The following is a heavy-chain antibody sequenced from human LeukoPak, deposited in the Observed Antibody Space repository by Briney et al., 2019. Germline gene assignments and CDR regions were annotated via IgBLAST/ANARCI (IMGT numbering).Heavy chain of an antibody. CDR3: ARDSTVVPAAKSYWYFDL. Sequence: SETLSLTCTVSGGSISSYYWSWIRQPAGKGLEWIGRIYTSGSTNYNPSLKSRVTMSVDTSKNQFSLKLSSVTAADTAVYYCARDSTVVPAAKSYWYFDLWGRGTLVTVSS. J-gene: IGHJ2*01. CDR1: GGSISSYY. V-gene: IGHV4-4*07. CDR2: IYTSGST. D-gene: IGHD2-2*01.